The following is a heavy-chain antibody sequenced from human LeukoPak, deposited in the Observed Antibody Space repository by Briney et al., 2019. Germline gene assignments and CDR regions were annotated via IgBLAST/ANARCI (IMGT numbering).Heavy chain of an antibody. D-gene: IGHD2-8*01. CDR3: AETNTQDWFDP. J-gene: IGHJ5*02. V-gene: IGHV4-39*07. Sequence: SETLSLTCRVSGGSISSTSYYWGWFRQPPGKGLEWIASIYHSGETFYNPSLESRVAISVDTSNNEVFLDLYSVTAADTAMYYCAETNTQDWFDPWGRGTLVTVSS. CDR1: GGSISSTSYY. CDR2: IYHSGET.